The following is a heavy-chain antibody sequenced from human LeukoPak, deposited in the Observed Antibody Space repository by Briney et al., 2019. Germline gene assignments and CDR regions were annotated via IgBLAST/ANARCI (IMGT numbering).Heavy chain of an antibody. Sequence: ASVKVSCKASGYTFTSYGISWVRQAPGQGLEWMGWISAHNGNTNYAQKLQGRVTMTTDTSTSTAYMELRSRRSDDTAVYYCASHYGDYEDWDFWFDPWGQGTLVTVSS. J-gene: IGHJ5*02. CDR3: ASHYGDYEDWDFWFDP. D-gene: IGHD4-17*01. V-gene: IGHV1-18*04. CDR2: ISAHNGNT. CDR1: GYTFTSYG.